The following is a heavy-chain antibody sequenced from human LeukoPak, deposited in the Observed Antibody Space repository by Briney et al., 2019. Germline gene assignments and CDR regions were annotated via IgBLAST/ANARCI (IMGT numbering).Heavy chain of an antibody. CDR3: ARPYCSGGTCYSLGHYDY. CDR1: GGSLSSSIYH. V-gene: IGHV4-39*01. CDR2: IYYSGST. Sequence: SETLSLTCAVSGGSLSSSIYHWGWIRQPPGKGLEWIGSIYYSGSTYYNPSLKSRVTISVDTSKNQFSLKLSSVTAADTAVYYCARPYCSGGTCYSLGHYDYWGQGTLVTVSS. J-gene: IGHJ4*02. D-gene: IGHD2-15*01.